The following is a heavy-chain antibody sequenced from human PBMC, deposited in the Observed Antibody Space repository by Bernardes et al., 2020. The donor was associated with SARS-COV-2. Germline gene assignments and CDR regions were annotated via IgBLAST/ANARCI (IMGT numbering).Heavy chain of an antibody. V-gene: IGHV3-30*18. J-gene: IGHJ6*02. CDR2: ISYDGIKE. CDR3: AKDQGLITFGGGGSQGMDV. CDR1: GFTLRNYG. D-gene: IGHD3-16*01. Sequence: GGSLRLSCAASGFTLRNYGMHWVRQAPGKGLEWVAVISYDGIKEYYADSVKGRFIFSRDNSNNMLYLQMNSLRVEDTAVYFCAKDQGLITFGGGGSQGMDVWGQGTTVTVSS.